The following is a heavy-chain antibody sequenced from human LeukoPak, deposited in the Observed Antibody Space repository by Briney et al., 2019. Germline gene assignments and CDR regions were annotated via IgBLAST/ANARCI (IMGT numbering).Heavy chain of an antibody. CDR1: GFTFSSYW. CDR2: ISSSSSYI. V-gene: IGHV3-21*01. D-gene: IGHD5-18*01. Sequence: GGSLRLSCAASGFTFSSYWMSWVRQAPGKGLEWVSSISSSSSYIYYADSVKGRFTISRDNAKNSLYLQMNSLRAEDTAVYYCARDVGARYSYGLDAFDIWGQGTMVTVSS. CDR3: ARDVGARYSYGLDAFDI. J-gene: IGHJ3*02.